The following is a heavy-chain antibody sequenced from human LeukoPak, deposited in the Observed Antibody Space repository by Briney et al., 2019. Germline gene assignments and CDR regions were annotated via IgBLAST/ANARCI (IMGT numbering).Heavy chain of an antibody. CDR3: ARQDAAFGY. CDR2: IYPGDLDT. J-gene: IGHJ4*02. CDR1: GYSFSNYW. V-gene: IGHV5-51*01. D-gene: IGHD6-25*01. Sequence: GESLKISCKGSGYSFSNYWIGWVRRVPGKGLEWMGIIYPGDLDTRYSPSFQGQVTISADTSITTAYLQWSSLKASDTAMYYCARQDAAFGYWGQGTLVTVSS.